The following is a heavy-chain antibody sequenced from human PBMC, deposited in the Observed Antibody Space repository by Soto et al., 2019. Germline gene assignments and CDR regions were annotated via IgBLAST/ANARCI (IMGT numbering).Heavy chain of an antibody. Sequence: GGSLRLSCAASGFTVSSNYMSWVRQAPGKGLEWVSVIYSGGSTYYADSVKGRFTISRDNSKNTLYLQMNSLRAEDTAVYYCAREGIAAAGTWSYFDYWGQGTLVTVSS. CDR2: IYSGGST. D-gene: IGHD6-13*01. CDR1: GFTVSSNY. V-gene: IGHV3-66*01. CDR3: AREGIAAAGTWSYFDY. J-gene: IGHJ4*02.